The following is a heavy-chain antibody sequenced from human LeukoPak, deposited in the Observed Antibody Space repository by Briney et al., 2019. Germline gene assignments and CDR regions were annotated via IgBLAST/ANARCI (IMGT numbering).Heavy chain of an antibody. D-gene: IGHD2-15*01. CDR2: INHSGST. CDR3: ARGSGVVAARTFDY. CDR1: GGSFSGYY. J-gene: IGHJ4*02. V-gene: IGHV4-34*01. Sequence: KSSETLSLTCAVYGGSFSGYYWSWIRQPPGKGLEWIGEINHSGSTNYNPSLKSRVTISVDTSKNQSSLKLSSVTAADTAVYYCARGSGVVAARTFDYWGQGTLVTVSS.